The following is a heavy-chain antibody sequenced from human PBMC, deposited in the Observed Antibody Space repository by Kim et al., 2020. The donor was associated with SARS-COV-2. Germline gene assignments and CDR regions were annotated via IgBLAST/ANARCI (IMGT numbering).Heavy chain of an antibody. CDR3: AKGDPRDYDIVATIRDYYYYGMDV. Sequence: GGSLRLSCAASGFTFSSYAMSWVRQAPGKGLEWVSAISGSGGSTYYADSVKGRFTISRDNSKNTLYLQMNSLRAEDTAVYYCAKGDPRDYDIVATIRDYYYYGMDVWGQGTTVTVSS. CDR1: GFTFSSYA. J-gene: IGHJ6*02. CDR2: ISGSGGST. V-gene: IGHV3-23*01. D-gene: IGHD5-12*01.